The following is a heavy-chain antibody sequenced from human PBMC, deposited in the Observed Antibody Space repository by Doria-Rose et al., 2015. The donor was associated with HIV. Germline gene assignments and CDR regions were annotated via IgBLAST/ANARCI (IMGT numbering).Heavy chain of an antibody. CDR2: ISSCWTN. CDR1: GDSISSGDSF. V-gene: IGHV4-30-4*01. D-gene: IGHD3-10*01. CDR3: ARARNYGFPHFFDF. J-gene: IGHJ4*02. Sequence: QVQLQESGPGLVWPSQTLSLTCTVSGDSISSGDSFWSWIRQPPRKGPAWIGYISSCWTNYYYPSLRGRLTISLDASKNQFSLNLNSVTAADTAVYYCARARNYGFPHFFDFWGQGTLVTVSS.